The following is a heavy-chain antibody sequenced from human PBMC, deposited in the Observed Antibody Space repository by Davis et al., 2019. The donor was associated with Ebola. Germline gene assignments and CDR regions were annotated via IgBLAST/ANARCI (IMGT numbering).Heavy chain of an antibody. D-gene: IGHD5-18*01. CDR3: ARRDDGGYSYGPYYFDY. Sequence: PSETLSLTCTVSGGSISSSSYYWGWIRQPPGKGLEWIGSIYYSGSTYYNPSLKSRVTISVDTSKNQFSLKLSSVTAADTAVYYCARRDDGGYSYGPYYFDYWGQGTLVTVSS. V-gene: IGHV4-39*01. J-gene: IGHJ4*02. CDR1: GGSISSSSYY. CDR2: IYYSGST.